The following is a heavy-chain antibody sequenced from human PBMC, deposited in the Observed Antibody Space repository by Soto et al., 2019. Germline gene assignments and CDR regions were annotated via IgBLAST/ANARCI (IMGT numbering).Heavy chain of an antibody. Sequence: PGGSLRLSCAASGFTFSSYGMHWVRQAPGKGLEWVAVISYDGSNKYYADSVKGRFTISRDNSKNTLYLQMNSLRAEDTAVYYCAKSLIVARLLDYGMDVWGQGTTVTVSS. D-gene: IGHD3-22*01. CDR3: AKSLIVARLLDYGMDV. V-gene: IGHV3-30*18. CDR1: GFTFSSYG. J-gene: IGHJ6*02. CDR2: ISYDGSNK.